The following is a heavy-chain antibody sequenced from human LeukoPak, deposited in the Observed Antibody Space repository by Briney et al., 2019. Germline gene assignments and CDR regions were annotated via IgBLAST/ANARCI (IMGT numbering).Heavy chain of an antibody. V-gene: IGHV1-2*02. CDR2: INPNSGGT. Sequence: ASVKVSCKASGYDFTKYAVHWVRQAPGQGLEWMGWINPNSGGTNYAQKFQGRVTMTRDTSISTAYMELSRLRSDDTAVYYCARGRRGYSSEGDFDYWGQGTLVTVSS. J-gene: IGHJ4*02. CDR3: ARGRRGYSSEGDFDY. D-gene: IGHD5-12*01. CDR1: GYDFTKYA.